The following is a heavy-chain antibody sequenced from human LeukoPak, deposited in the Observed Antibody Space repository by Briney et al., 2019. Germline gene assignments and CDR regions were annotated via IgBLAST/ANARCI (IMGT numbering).Heavy chain of an antibody. Sequence: SETLSLTCTVSGGSISSYYWSWIRQPPGKGLEWIGYIYYSGSTNYNPSLKSRVTISVDTSKNQFSLKLSSVTAADTAVYYCARDPYYYGSGSSWGQGTLVTVSS. CDR1: GGSISSYY. CDR2: IYYSGST. D-gene: IGHD3-10*01. J-gene: IGHJ4*02. V-gene: IGHV4-59*12. CDR3: ARDPYYYGSGSS.